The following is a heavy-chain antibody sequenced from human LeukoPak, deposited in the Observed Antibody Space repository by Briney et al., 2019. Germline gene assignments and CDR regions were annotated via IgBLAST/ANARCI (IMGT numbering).Heavy chain of an antibody. J-gene: IGHJ6*03. D-gene: IGHD6-6*01. CDR3: ATPSRAARYYYYYYMDV. Sequence: GASVKVSCKASGGTFISYAISWVRQAPGQGLEWMGGIIPIFGTANYAQKFQGRVTITTDESTSTAYMELSSLRSEDTAVYYCATPSRAARYYYYYYMDVWGKGTTVTVSS. V-gene: IGHV1-69*05. CDR1: GGTFISYA. CDR2: IIPIFGTA.